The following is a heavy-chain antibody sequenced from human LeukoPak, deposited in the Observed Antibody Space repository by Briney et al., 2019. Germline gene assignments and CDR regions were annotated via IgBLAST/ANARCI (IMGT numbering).Heavy chain of an antibody. V-gene: IGHV3-21*01. CDR2: ISGSSYYI. D-gene: IGHD6-13*01. CDR1: GFTFSSYT. Sequence: GGSLRLSCVASGFTFSSYTINWVRQTPGKGLEWVSSISGSSYYIYYADSVKGRFTISRDNAKNSLYLQMNSLRAEDTAVYYCAKGYHSSSWSWGAFDIWGQGTMVTVSS. CDR3: AKGYHSSSWSWGAFDI. J-gene: IGHJ3*02.